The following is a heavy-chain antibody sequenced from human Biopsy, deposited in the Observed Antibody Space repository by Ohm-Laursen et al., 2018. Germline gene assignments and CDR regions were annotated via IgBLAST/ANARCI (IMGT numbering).Heavy chain of an antibody. CDR3: VRGVDYYDPYHYYALDV. CDR1: GESFNGYY. V-gene: IGHV4-34*01. CDR2: INHSGRT. Sequence: SDTLSLAWAVYGESFNGYYWSWIRQTPGKGLEWIEEINHSGRTNYNPSLKSRVTISVDTSKNQFSLKERSVTAADTAVYYCVRGVDYYDPYHYYALDVWGQGTTVTVSS. J-gene: IGHJ6*02. D-gene: IGHD3-22*01.